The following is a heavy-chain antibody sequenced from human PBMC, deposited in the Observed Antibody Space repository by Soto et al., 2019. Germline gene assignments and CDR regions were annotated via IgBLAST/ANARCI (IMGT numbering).Heavy chain of an antibody. CDR2: ISAYNGNT. CDR3: ARDYGDPWNYYYYMDV. Sequence: VSVKVSCKASGYAFTIYGISWVRQAPGQGLEWMGWISAYNGNTNYAQKLQGRVTMTTDTSTSTAYMELRSLRSDDTAVYYCARDYGDPWNYYYYMDVWGKGTTVTVSS. J-gene: IGHJ6*03. CDR1: GYAFTIYG. D-gene: IGHD4-17*01. V-gene: IGHV1-18*01.